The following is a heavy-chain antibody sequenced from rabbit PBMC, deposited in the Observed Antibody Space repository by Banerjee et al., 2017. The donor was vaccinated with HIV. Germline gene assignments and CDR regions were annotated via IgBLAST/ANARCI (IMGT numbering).Heavy chain of an antibody. V-gene: IGHV1S43*01. CDR2: IYAGSSGST. J-gene: IGHJ4*01. D-gene: IGHD6-1*01. CDR1: GFSFSSSYY. CDR3: ARANAGYAGYGYEYFNL. Sequence: QSLEESGGDLVKPGASLTLTCTASGFSFSSSYYMCWVRQAPGKGLEWIACIYAGSSGSTWYASWVNGRFTISRSTSLNTVDLKMTSLTAADTATYFCARANAGYAGYGYEYFNLWGPGTLVTVS.